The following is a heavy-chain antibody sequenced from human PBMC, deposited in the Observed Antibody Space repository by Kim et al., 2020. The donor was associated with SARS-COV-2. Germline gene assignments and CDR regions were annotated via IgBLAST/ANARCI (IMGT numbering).Heavy chain of an antibody. Sequence: AEALMGRYTGSRDNDKNSLSLQMSSLRAEDTAVYYCARGGGDSYYYGMDVWGRGTTVTVSS. J-gene: IGHJ6*02. V-gene: IGHV3-11*05. D-gene: IGHD6-6*01. CDR3: ARGGGDSYYYGMDV.